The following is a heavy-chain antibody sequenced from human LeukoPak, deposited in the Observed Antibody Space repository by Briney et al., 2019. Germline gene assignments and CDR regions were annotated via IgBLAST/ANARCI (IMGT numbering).Heavy chain of an antibody. D-gene: IGHD3-10*01. Sequence: SETLSLTCTVSGGSISSYYWSWIRQPPGKGLEWSGYIYYSGSTNYNPSLKSRVTISVDTSKNQFSLKLSSVTAADTAVYYCARGRFHDALDIWGQGTMVTVSS. CDR1: GGSISSYY. CDR2: IYYSGST. CDR3: ARGRFHDALDI. V-gene: IGHV4-59*01. J-gene: IGHJ3*02.